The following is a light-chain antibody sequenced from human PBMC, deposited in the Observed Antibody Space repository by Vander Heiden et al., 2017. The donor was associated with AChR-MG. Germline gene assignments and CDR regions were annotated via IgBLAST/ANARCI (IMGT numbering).Light chain of an antibody. CDR2: DAS. Sequence: DIMMTHSPSSLSASVGDRITITCQGSQDISNYVKWEQQKPRKAPKLLIYDASNLETGVPSRFSGSGSGTDFTFTSSSLQPEDIATYYCQQYDKLLYTFGQGTKLEIK. CDR3: QQYDKLLYT. V-gene: IGKV1-33*01. J-gene: IGKJ2*01. CDR1: QDISNY.